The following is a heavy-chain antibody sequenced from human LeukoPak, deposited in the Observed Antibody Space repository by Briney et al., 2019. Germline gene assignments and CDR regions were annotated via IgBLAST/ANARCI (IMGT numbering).Heavy chain of an antibody. D-gene: IGHD6-13*01. V-gene: IGHV4-31*03. Sequence: SETASLTCTVSGGSISSGGYYWSWIRQHPGKGLEWIGYIYYSGSTYYNPSLKSRVTISVDTSKNQFSLKLSSVTAADTAVYYCARKRAAAASVISNWGQGTLVTVSS. CDR1: GGSISSGGYY. CDR2: IYYSGST. J-gene: IGHJ4*02. CDR3: ARKRAAAASVISN.